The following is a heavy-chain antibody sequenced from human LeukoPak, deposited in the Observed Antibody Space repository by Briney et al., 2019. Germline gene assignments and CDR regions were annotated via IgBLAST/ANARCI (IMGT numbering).Heavy chain of an antibody. CDR1: GYTFTSYG. Sequence: GASVKVSCKASGYTFTSYGISWVRQAPGQGLEWMGWISAYNGNTNYAQKFQGRVTMTEDTSTDTAYMELSGLRSEDTAVYYCATRTLRYYYYYMDVWGKGTTVTVSS. J-gene: IGHJ6*03. D-gene: IGHD1/OR15-1a*01. CDR2: ISAYNGNT. CDR3: ATRTLRYYYYYMDV. V-gene: IGHV1-18*01.